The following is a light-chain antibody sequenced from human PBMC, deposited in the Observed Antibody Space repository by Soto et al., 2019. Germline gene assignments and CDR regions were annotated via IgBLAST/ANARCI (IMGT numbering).Light chain of an antibody. CDR3: CSYTTISTLV. V-gene: IGLV2-14*01. Sequence: QSALTQPASVSGSPGQSITISCTGTSSDVGGYNYVSWYQQHPGKAPKLMIFEVSNRPSGVSHRFSGSKSGNTASLTISGLLAEDEADYYCCSYTTISTLVFGGGTKRTVL. J-gene: IGLJ2*01. CDR1: SSDVGGYNY. CDR2: EVS.